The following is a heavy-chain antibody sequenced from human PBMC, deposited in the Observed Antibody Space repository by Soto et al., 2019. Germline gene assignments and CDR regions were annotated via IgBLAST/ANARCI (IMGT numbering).Heavy chain of an antibody. CDR1: GYTFTSYY. CDR2: INPSGGST. CDR3: AREPLYDFWSGYWVYYYYGMDV. V-gene: IGHV1-46*01. J-gene: IGHJ6*02. Sequence: ASAKVSCKASGYTFTSYYMHWVRQAPGQGLEWMGIINPSGGSTSYAQKFQGRVTMTRDTSTSTVYMELSSLRSEDTAVYYCAREPLYDFWSGYWVYYYYGMDVWGQGTTVTVYS. D-gene: IGHD3-3*01.